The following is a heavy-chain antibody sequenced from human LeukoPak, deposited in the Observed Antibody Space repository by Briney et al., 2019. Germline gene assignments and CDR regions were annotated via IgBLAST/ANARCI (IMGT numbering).Heavy chain of an antibody. D-gene: IGHD2-2*01. Sequence: SLKGRFTISRDNSKNALYPQLNSLRADDTAVYYCARDSWWSPAMPAAHSPPPLDYWGQGTLVTVSS. CDR3: ARDSWWSPAMPAAHSPPPLDY. J-gene: IGHJ4*02. V-gene: IGHV3-21*01.